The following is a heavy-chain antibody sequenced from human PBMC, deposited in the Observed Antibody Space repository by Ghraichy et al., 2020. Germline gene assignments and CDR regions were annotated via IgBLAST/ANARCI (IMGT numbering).Heavy chain of an antibody. CDR2: MSYDGSHK. CDR3: AKNNKQKSNFYSHDMDV. D-gene: IGHD2-21*02. V-gene: IGHV3-30*18. Sequence: GGSLRLSCAASGFSLNVYGVHWIRQAPGKGLEWLAAMSYDGSHKYYADSVKGRFTISRDTLKSALYLQMNSLRGEDTAVYYCAKNNKQKSNFYSHDMDVWGQGTTVTVSS. CDR1: GFSLNVYG. J-gene: IGHJ6*02.